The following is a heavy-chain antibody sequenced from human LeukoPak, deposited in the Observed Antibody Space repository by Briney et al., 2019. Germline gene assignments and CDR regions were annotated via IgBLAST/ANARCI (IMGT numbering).Heavy chain of an antibody. CDR2: IYQSGST. Sequence: PSETLSLTSAVSGYSISSGYYWGWIRQPPGKGLEWIGSIYQSGSTYYNPSLKSRVTISVDTSKNQFSLKLSSGTAADTAVYYCARSYLPTYYDFWSGYYLTFDYWGQGTLVTVSS. CDR3: ARSYLPTYYDFWSGYYLTFDY. J-gene: IGHJ4*02. D-gene: IGHD3-3*01. V-gene: IGHV4-38-2*01. CDR1: GYSISSGYY.